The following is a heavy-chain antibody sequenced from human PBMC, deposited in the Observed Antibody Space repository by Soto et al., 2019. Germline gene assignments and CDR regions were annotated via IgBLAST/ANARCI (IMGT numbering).Heavy chain of an antibody. CDR3: ARRLGESYFDH. V-gene: IGHV3-48*03. J-gene: IGHJ4*02. CDR2: ISSTGNTI. D-gene: IGHD3-16*01. CDR1: GFIFSSYE. Sequence: EVQLVESGGHLVQPGGSLRLSCAASGFIFSSYEMNWVRQAPGRGLEWISYISSTGNTIYYADSMKGRITISRDNAKKALYLQINTLRGEDTAVYYCARRLGESYFDHWGQGTLVTVSS.